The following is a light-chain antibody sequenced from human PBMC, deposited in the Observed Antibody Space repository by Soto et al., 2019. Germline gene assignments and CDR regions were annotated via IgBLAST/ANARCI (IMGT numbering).Light chain of an antibody. Sequence: EIGLTQSPGTLSLSPGGRATLSCRPSQSVSRNYVAWYQQNPGQAPRLLIYDASNRATGIPARFSGSGSGTDFTLTISSLEPEDFAVYYCQQRSNWPPITFGQGTRLEIK. CDR3: QQRSNWPPIT. CDR2: DAS. CDR1: QSVSRNY. V-gene: IGKV3-11*01. J-gene: IGKJ5*01.